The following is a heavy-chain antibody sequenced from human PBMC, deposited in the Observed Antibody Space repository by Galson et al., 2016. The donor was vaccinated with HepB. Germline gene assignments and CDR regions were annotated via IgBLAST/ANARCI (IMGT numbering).Heavy chain of an antibody. CDR1: GDSVSSNTAA. CDR3: ARGARHYDVLRTHGLDV. D-gene: IGHD3-9*01. Sequence: CAISGDSVSSNTAAWNWIRQSPSRGLEWLGRAYYRSRWYRDHAESLKGRIDISPDTSKNHFSLQLNSVTPEDTFVYFCARGARHYDVLRTHGLDVWGRGTTVTGS. V-gene: IGHV6-1*01. J-gene: IGHJ6*02. CDR2: AYYRSRWYR.